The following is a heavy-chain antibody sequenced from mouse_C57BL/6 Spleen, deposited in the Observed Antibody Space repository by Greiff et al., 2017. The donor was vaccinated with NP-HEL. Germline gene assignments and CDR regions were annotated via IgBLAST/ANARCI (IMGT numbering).Heavy chain of an antibody. CDR3: ARGPRSHGYFDV. D-gene: IGHD1-1*01. Sequence: DVKLVESGGGLVKPGGSLKLSCAASGFTFSSYAMSWVRQTPEKRLEWVATISDGGSYTYYPDNVKGRFTISRDNAKNNLYLQMSHLKSEDTAMYYCARGPRSHGYFDVWGTGTTVTVSS. V-gene: IGHV5-4*03. CDR1: GFTFSSYA. CDR2: ISDGGSYT. J-gene: IGHJ1*03.